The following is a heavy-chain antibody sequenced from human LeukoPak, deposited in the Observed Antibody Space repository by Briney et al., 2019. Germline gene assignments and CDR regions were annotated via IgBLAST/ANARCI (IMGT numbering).Heavy chain of an antibody. Sequence: GGSLRLSCAASGFTFSTDWMTWVRQAPGKGLEWVANMKRDGSEVYYANSVEGHFTISRDNAKNSLYLQMNSLRAEDTAVYYCARYTEYYFDYWGQGTLVTVSS. CDR2: MKRDGSEV. J-gene: IGHJ4*02. D-gene: IGHD2-2*02. CDR1: GFTFSTDW. CDR3: ARYTEYYFDY. V-gene: IGHV3-7*01.